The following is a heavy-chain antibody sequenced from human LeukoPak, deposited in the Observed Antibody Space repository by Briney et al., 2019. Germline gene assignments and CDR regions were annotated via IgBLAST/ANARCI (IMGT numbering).Heavy chain of an antibody. Sequence: GGSLRLSCAASGFTFDDYAMHWVRQAPGKGLEWVSGISWNSGSIGYADSVKGRFTISRDNAKNSLYLQMNSLRVEDTAVYYCAKEGRSLQTYWGQGTLVTVSS. CDR2: ISWNSGSI. J-gene: IGHJ4*02. CDR1: GFTFDDYA. D-gene: IGHD5-24*01. V-gene: IGHV3-9*01. CDR3: AKEGRSLQTY.